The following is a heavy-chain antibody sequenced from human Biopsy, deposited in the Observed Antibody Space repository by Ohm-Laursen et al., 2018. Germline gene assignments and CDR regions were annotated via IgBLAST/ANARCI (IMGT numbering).Heavy chain of an antibody. D-gene: IGHD1-26*01. CDR1: RDSISNYY. J-gene: IGHJ4*02. CDR2: IYYTGST. Sequence: SETLSLTCTVSRDSISNYYWTWIRQSPGKGLEWIGYIYYTGSTNYNPSVKSRVTISVDTSKNQFSLRLSSVTAADTAVYYCALGGGSYVNFDYWGQGTLVTASS. CDR3: ALGGGSYVNFDY. V-gene: IGHV4-59*01.